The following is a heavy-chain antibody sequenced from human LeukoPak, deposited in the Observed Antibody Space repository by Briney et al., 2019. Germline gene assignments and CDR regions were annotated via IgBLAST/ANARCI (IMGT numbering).Heavy chain of an antibody. CDR2: VYYNGNT. CDR3: ARGRCYDYVWGSYRLDY. CDR1: GGSLSSDTYY. Sequence: SETLSLTCTVSGGSLSSDTYYWSWIRQPPGTGLEWIGYVYYNGNTNQNPSLKSRVTISLGTSKNQFSLKLSSVTAADTAVYYCARGRCYDYVWGSYRLDYWGQGTLVTVSS. D-gene: IGHD3-16*02. V-gene: IGHV4-61*01. J-gene: IGHJ4*02.